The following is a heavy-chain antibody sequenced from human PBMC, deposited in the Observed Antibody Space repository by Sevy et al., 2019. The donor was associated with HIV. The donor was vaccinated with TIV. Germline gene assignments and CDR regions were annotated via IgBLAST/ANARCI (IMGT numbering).Heavy chain of an antibody. CDR2: ISYDGSNK. CDR1: GFTFSSYG. V-gene: IGHV3-30*18. CDR3: AKDPSGGVVVPARYYYGMDV. Sequence: GGSLRLSCAASGFTFSSYGMHWVRQAPGKGLEWVAAISYDGSNKYYADSVKGRFTISRDNSKNTLYLQMNSLRAEDTAVYYCAKDPSGGVVVPARYYYGMDVWGQGTTVTVSS. J-gene: IGHJ6*02. D-gene: IGHD2-2*01.